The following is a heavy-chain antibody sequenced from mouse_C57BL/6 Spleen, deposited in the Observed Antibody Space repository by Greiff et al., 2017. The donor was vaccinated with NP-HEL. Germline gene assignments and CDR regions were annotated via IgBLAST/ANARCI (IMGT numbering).Heavy chain of an antibody. D-gene: IGHD1-1*01. V-gene: IGHV1-69*01. CDR2: IDPSDSYT. J-gene: IGHJ2*01. Sequence: QVQLQQPGAELVMPGASVKLSCKASGYTFTSYWMHWVKQRPGQGLEWIGEIDPSDSYTNYNQKFKGKSTLTVDKSSSTAYMQLSSLTSEDSAVYYCARGGTTVDPFYWGQGTTLTVSS. CDR3: ARGGTTVDPFY. CDR1: GYTFTSYW.